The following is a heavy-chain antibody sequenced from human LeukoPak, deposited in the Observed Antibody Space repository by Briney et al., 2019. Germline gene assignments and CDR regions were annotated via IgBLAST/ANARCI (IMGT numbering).Heavy chain of an antibody. Sequence: GGSLRLSCAASGFTVSSNYMSWVRQAPGKGLEWVSVIYSGGSTYYADSVKGRFTISRDNAKNSLYLQMNSLRAEDTAVYYCAGLVATIAFDYWGQGTLVTVSS. D-gene: IGHD5-12*01. CDR3: AGLVATIAFDY. CDR2: IYSGGST. CDR1: GFTVSSNY. J-gene: IGHJ4*02. V-gene: IGHV3-53*01.